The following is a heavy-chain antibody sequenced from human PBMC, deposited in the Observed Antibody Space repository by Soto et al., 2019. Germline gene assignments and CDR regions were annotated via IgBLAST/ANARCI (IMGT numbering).Heavy chain of an antibody. Sequence: SVKVHCTASGASFISSAISWVRRTTGQGLEWMGGIILIFGTANYAQKFQCRVTITADKSTSTAYMELSSLRSEDTAVYYCAILSVQAANHYYYYGMDVWGQGTTVTVFS. CDR1: GASFISSA. V-gene: IGHV1-69*06. CDR3: AILSVQAANHYYYYGMDV. D-gene: IGHD2-2*01. CDR2: IILIFGTA. J-gene: IGHJ6*02.